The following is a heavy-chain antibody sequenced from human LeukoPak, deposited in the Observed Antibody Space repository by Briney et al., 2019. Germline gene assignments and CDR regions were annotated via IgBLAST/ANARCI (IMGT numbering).Heavy chain of an antibody. CDR2: IYAGGST. D-gene: IGHD3-10*01. CDR3: ARGTPLLGFDY. V-gene: IGHV3-66*01. CDR1: GXTVSSNY. J-gene: IGHJ4*02. Sequence: PGGSLRLSCAASGXTVSSNYMSWVRQAPGKGLEWASVIYAGGSTYYADSVKGRFTISRDNSKNTLYLQMNSLRAEDTVVYYCARGTPLLGFDYWGQGTLVTVSS.